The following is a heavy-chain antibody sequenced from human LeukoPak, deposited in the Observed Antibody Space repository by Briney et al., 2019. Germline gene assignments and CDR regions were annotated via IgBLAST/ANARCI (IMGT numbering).Heavy chain of an antibody. Sequence: SQTLSLTCTVSGGSISSGDYYWSWIRQPAGKGLEWLGRMYTSGSTNYNPSLKSRVTISLDTSKNQFFLKLGSVTAADTAVYYCARVFWSRYYYIDVWGKGTTVTVSS. CDR2: MYTSGST. V-gene: IGHV4-61*02. CDR1: GGSISSGDYY. D-gene: IGHD2-21*01. J-gene: IGHJ6*03. CDR3: ARVFWSRYYYIDV.